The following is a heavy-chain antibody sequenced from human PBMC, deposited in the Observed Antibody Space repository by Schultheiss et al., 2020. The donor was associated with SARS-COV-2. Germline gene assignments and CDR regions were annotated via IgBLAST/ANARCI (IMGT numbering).Heavy chain of an antibody. Sequence: ASVKVSCKASGYTLSGYYMHWVRQSPGQGLEWMGWINPNTGDTDYAQKFQDRVTLTRDTSITTVYMELRSLRSDDTAVYYCARVPRSPFAAVKQWLFDYWGQGTLVTVSS. CDR3: ARVPRSPFAAVKQWLFDY. V-gene: IGHV1-2*02. CDR1: GYTLSGYY. J-gene: IGHJ4*02. D-gene: IGHD6-19*01. CDR2: INPNTGDT.